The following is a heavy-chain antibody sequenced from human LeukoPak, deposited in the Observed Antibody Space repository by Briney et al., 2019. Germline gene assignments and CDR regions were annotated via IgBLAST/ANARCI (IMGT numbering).Heavy chain of an antibody. Sequence: GASVKVSCKASGYTFTSYYMHWLRQAPGQGLEWMGIINPSGGSTGYAQKFQGRVTMTRDTSTSTVYMELSSLRSEDTAVYYCARDRISRWGPRYWGQGTLVTVSS. CDR1: GYTFTSYY. CDR2: INPSGGST. D-gene: IGHD2-21*02. CDR3: ARDRISRWGPRY. J-gene: IGHJ4*02. V-gene: IGHV1-46*01.